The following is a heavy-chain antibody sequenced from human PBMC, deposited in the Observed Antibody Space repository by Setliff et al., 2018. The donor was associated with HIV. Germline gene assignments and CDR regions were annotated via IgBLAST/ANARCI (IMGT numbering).Heavy chain of an antibody. CDR1: GFSLSDYY. D-gene: IGHD1-26*01. CDR2: ISRYGNNM. J-gene: IGHJ4*01. Sequence: GGSLRLSCAASGFSLSDYYMNWIRQAPGKGLEWISQISRYGNNMYYADSVKGRFTISRDDAKNSLFLQMNSLRVDDTAVYFCARDKWASGFDFWGHGTLVTVSS. CDR3: ARDKWASGFDF. V-gene: IGHV3-11*04.